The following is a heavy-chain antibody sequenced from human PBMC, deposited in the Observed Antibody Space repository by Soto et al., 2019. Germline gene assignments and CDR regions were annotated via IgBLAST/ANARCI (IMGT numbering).Heavy chain of an antibody. D-gene: IGHD2-2*02. Sequence: LQTVTVTCVTSGHTVSRNSAAWIWLRQTPLRALDWLGRTYYRSKWYKDYALAIKSRITINLDTSNKQFSLQLNPLPPEDTAVNSCAREVLRSIVVVPAAITTDVYYYYGMDFW. J-gene: IGHJ6*01. CDR1: GHTVSRNSAA. CDR3: AREVLRSIVVVPAAITTDVYYYYGMDF. CDR2: TYYRSKWYK. V-gene: IGHV6-1*01.